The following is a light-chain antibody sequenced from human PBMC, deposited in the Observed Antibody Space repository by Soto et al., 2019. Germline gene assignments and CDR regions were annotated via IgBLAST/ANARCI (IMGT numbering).Light chain of an antibody. V-gene: IGKV3-11*01. Sequence: EIVLTQSPATLSLSPGERDTLSCRASQSVSNYLAWYQQKPGQAPRLLIYDASNRATGIPARFSGSGSGTDFTLTISSLEPEDFTVYYCQQRSNWPRLTFGGGTKVEIK. CDR2: DAS. J-gene: IGKJ4*01. CDR1: QSVSNY. CDR3: QQRSNWPRLT.